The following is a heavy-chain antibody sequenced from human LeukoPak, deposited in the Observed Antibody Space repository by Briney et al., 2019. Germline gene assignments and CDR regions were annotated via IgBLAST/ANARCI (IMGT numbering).Heavy chain of an antibody. V-gene: IGHV3-48*02. D-gene: IGHD6-19*01. Sequence: GGSLRLSCAASGFTFSSYSMDWVRQAPGKGLEWVSYISSSSSTIYYADSVKGRFTISRDNAKSSLYLQMNSLRDEDTAVYYCARVGIAVAGTFDYWGQGTLVTVSS. CDR2: ISSSSSTI. CDR1: GFTFSSYS. CDR3: ARVGIAVAGTFDY. J-gene: IGHJ4*02.